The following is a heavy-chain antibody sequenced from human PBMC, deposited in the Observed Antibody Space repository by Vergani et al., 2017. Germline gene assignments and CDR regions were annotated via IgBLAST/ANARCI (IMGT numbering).Heavy chain of an antibody. CDR1: GGSINPSSSF. CDR2: IYHSGST. D-gene: IGHD6-19*01. Sequence: QLQLQESGPGLVKPSETLSLICTVSGGSINPSSSFWGWIRQSPGKGLEWIGSIYHSGSTYYIPSLKSRVTISVDTSKNQFSLKLSSVTAADTAVYYCARDIAVAGAYMDVWGKGTTVTVSS. CDR3: ARDIAVAGAYMDV. V-gene: IGHV4-39*07. J-gene: IGHJ6*03.